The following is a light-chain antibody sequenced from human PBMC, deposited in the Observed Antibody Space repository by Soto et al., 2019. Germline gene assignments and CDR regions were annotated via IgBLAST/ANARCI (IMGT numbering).Light chain of an antibody. J-gene: IGKJ2*01. CDR3: QQCSGTPVT. CDR1: QSILYSYNNKDC. CDR2: WAS. V-gene: IGKV4-1*01. Sequence: DIVMTQSPDSLAVSLGEWASINCKSSQSILYSYNNKDCLAWHQQKPGQPPKLLIYWASTRKSGVPDRFTGSGSGTDFTLTIGSVQAEDVAIYLCQQCSGTPVTFGQGTKLEIK.